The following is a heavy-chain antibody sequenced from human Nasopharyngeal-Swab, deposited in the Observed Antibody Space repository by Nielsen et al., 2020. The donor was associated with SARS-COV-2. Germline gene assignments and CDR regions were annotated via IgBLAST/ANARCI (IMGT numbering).Heavy chain of an antibody. V-gene: IGHV7-4-1*02. D-gene: IGHD6-13*01. CDR1: GYTFTSYA. Sequence: ASVKVSCKAPGYTFTSYAMNWVRQAPGQGLEWMGWINTNTGNPTYAQGFTGRFVFSLDTSVSTAYLQISSLKAEDTAVYYCARGDEYSSSWLWRLWYFDLWGRGTLVTVSS. J-gene: IGHJ2*01. CDR3: ARGDEYSSSWLWRLWYFDL. CDR2: INTNTGNP.